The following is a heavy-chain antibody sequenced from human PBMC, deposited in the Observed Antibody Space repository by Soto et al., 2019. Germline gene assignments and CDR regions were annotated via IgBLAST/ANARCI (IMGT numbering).Heavy chain of an antibody. CDR3: ARHSPGYCSSTSCPHNWFDP. CDR1: GGSISSYY. D-gene: IGHD2-2*01. CDR2: IYYSGST. Sequence: QVQLQESGPGLVKPSETLSLTCTVSGGSISSYYWSWIRQPPGKGLEWIGYIYYSGSTNYNPSLKSRVTISVDTSKNQFSLKLSSVTAADTAVYYCARHSPGYCSSTSCPHNWFDPWGQGTLVTVSS. V-gene: IGHV4-59*08. J-gene: IGHJ5*02.